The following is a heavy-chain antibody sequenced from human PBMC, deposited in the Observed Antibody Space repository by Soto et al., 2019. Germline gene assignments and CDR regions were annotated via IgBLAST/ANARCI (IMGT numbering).Heavy chain of an antibody. J-gene: IGHJ6*02. V-gene: IGHV1-18*01. CDR2: INTYNGNT. D-gene: IGHD3-16*01. Sequence: QVQLVQSGAEVKNPGASVKVSCKASDYTFTRYGIGWARQAPGQGIEWMGWINTYNGNTNYAQNVQGRVTLTTDTSTSTAYMELRSLRSNDTAIYYCAMVDVYVTPSPQDVWGQGTTVIVSS. CDR1: DYTFTRYG. CDR3: AMVDVYVTPSPQDV.